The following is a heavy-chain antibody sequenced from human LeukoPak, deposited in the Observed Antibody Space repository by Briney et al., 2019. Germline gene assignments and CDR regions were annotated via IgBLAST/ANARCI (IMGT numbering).Heavy chain of an antibody. J-gene: IGHJ5*02. CDR1: GGTFSSYA. CDR2: INPSGGSI. V-gene: IGHV1-46*01. D-gene: IGHD3-9*01. Sequence: ASVKVSCKASGGTFSSYAISWVRQAPGQGLEWMGIINPSGGSISYAQKFQGRVTMTRDTSTSTVYMELSSLRSEDTAVYYCARGSGKVDILTGSHGPWGQGTLVTVSS. CDR3: ARGSGKVDILTGSHGP.